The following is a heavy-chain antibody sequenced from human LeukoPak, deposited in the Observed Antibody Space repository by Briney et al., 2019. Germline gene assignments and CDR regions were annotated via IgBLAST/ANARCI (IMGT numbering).Heavy chain of an antibody. CDR2: ISSSNSYI. CDR3: ARVSSGWYQNFDY. J-gene: IGHJ4*02. V-gene: IGHV3-21*01. D-gene: IGHD6-19*01. Sequence: TGGSLRLSCAASGFTFSSYSMNWVRQAPGKGLEWVSSISSSNSYIYYADSVKGRFTISRDNAENSLYLQMNSLRAEDTAVYYCARVSSGWYQNFDYWGQGTLVTVSS. CDR1: GFTFSSYS.